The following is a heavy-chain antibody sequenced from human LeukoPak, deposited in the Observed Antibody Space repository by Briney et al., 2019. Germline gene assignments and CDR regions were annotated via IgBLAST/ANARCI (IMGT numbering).Heavy chain of an antibody. D-gene: IGHD4-11*01. Sequence: GRSLRLSCAASGFTFSSYWMSWVRQAPGKGLEWVANIKQDGSEKYYVDSVKGRFTISRDNTENSLYLKMNSLRAEDTAVYYCARDQGRSTVNDAFDIWGQGTMVTVSS. CDR2: IKQDGSEK. CDR3: ARDQGRSTVNDAFDI. V-gene: IGHV3-7*01. J-gene: IGHJ3*02. CDR1: GFTFSSYW.